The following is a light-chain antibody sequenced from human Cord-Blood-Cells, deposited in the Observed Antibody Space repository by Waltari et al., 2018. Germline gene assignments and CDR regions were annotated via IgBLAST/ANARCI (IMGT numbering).Light chain of an antibody. CDR3: QQSDSTPLT. CDR1: QSISSY. CDR2: AAS. V-gene: IGKV1-39*01. J-gene: IGKJ4*01. Sequence: DIQMTQSPSSLSASVGDRVTITCRASQSISSYLNWYQQKPGKAPKLLFYAASSLQSGVASRFSGIGSGTDFTLTINSLQPEDFATYDCQQSDSTPLTFGGGTKVEIK.